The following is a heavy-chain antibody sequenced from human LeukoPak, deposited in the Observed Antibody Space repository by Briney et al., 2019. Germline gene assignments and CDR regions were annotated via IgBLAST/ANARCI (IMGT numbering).Heavy chain of an antibody. CDR3: ARGGYDHAFDI. CDR2: ISGSGGST. J-gene: IGHJ3*02. Sequence: GGSQRLSCAASGFTFSSYAMSWVRQAPGKGLEWVSAISGSGGSTYYADSVKGRFTISRDNAKSTLYLQMNSLKAEDTAVYYCARGGYDHAFDIWGQGTMVTVSS. V-gene: IGHV3-23*01. CDR1: GFTFSSYA. D-gene: IGHD2-15*01.